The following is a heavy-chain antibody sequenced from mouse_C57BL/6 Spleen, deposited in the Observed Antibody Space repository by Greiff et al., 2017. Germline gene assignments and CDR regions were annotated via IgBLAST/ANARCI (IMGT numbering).Heavy chain of an antibody. Sequence: EVQGVESGAELVRPGASVKLSCTASGFNIKDDYMHWVKQRPEQGLEWIGWIDPENGGTEYASKFQGKATITADTSSNTAYLQLSSLTSEDTAVYCCTHYYGSSCYGFAYWGQGTLVTVSA. CDR1: GFNIKDDY. CDR3: THYYGSSCYGFAY. CDR2: IDPENGGT. J-gene: IGHJ3*01. D-gene: IGHD1-1*01. V-gene: IGHV14-4*01.